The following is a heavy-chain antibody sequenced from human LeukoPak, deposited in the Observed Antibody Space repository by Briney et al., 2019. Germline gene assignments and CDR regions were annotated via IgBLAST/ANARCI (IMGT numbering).Heavy chain of an antibody. V-gene: IGHV1-18*01. Sequence: PLASVTVSCTASGYTFTRYGISWVRQAPGQGIEWMGWISAYNGKTNYAKTRQGRVSMSTVTSTSTAYLELRSLISDDTAVYYCARDRARAKTPPVISYYYGSGSYSYNLFDPWGQGTLVTVSS. CDR2: ISAYNGKT. CDR3: ARDRARAKTPPVISYYYGSGSYSYNLFDP. CDR1: GYTFTRYG. J-gene: IGHJ5*02. D-gene: IGHD3-10*01.